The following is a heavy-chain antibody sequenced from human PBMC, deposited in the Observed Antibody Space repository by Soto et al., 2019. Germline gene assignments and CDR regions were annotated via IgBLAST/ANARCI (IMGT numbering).Heavy chain of an antibody. CDR2: LYYSGST. CDR1: GGSISGYF. CDR3: ARHANRNYGLYYFDY. V-gene: IGHV4-59*08. D-gene: IGHD4-4*01. Sequence: SETLSLTCTVSGGSISGYFWSWIRQPPGKGLEWIGYLYYSGSTNYNPSLRSRVTISVDTSGNQFSLKLSSVTAADTAVYYCARHANRNYGLYYFDYWGQGTLVTVSS. J-gene: IGHJ4*02.